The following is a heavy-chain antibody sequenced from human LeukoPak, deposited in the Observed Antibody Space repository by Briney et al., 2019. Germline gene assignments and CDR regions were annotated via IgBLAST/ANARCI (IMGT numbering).Heavy chain of an antibody. D-gene: IGHD6-13*01. J-gene: IGHJ4*02. V-gene: IGHV4-34*01. CDR1: GGSFSGYY. CDR2: INHSGST. CDR3: AKPGGFIAAAGTRDY. Sequence: SETLSLTCAVYGGSFSGYYWSWIRQPPGKGLEWFGEINHSGSTNYNPSLKSRVTISVDTSKNQFSLKLSSVTAADTAVYYCAKPGGFIAAAGTRDYWGQGTLVTVSS.